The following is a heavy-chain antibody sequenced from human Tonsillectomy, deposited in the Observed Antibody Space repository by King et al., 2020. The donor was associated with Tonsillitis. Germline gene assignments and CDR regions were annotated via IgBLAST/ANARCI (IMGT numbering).Heavy chain of an antibody. D-gene: IGHD6-13*01. CDR2: IYLDDDK. J-gene: IGHJ3*02. CDR1: GFSLSTSGVG. Sequence: TLKESGPTLVKPTQTLTLTCTFSGFSLSTSGVGWGWIRQPPGKALEWLALIYLDDDKRYGPSLRVRVTIAKDTSQNQVVLTMTKMDPVDTGTYYCAHRKNAAASGTGAFDIWGQGTVVTVSS. V-gene: IGHV2-5*05. CDR3: AHRKNAAASGTGAFDI.